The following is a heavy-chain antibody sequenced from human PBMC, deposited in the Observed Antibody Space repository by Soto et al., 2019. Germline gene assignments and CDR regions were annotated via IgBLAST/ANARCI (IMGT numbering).Heavy chain of an antibody. Sequence: QVQLQESGPGLVKPSETLSLTCTVSGGSVSSGSYYWSWIRQPPGKGLEWIGYIYYSGSTNYNPSLKSRVTISVDTSKNQFSLKLSSVTAADTAVYYCARGSGPNDAFDIWGQGTMVTGSS. V-gene: IGHV4-61*01. CDR1: GGSVSSGSYY. CDR2: IYYSGST. D-gene: IGHD2-15*01. CDR3: ARGSGPNDAFDI. J-gene: IGHJ3*02.